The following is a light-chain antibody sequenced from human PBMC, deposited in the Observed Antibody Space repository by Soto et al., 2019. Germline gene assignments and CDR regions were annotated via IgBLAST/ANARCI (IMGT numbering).Light chain of an antibody. CDR2: SNN. CDR3: AAWDDSLNGPV. V-gene: IGLV1-44*01. CDR1: SSNIGSNT. J-gene: IGLJ7*01. Sequence: QSVLTQPPSASGIPGQRVTISCSGSSSNIGSNTVNWYQQLPGTAPKLLIYSNNHRPSGVPDRFSGSKSGTSASLAISGLQSEEEADYYCAAWDDSLNGPVFGGGTQLTVL.